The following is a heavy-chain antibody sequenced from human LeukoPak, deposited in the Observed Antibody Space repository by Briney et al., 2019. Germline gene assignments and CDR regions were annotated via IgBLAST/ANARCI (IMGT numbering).Heavy chain of an antibody. CDR2: INPSGGST. Sequence: ASVKVSCKASGYTFTSYYMHWVRQAPGQGLEWMGIINPSGGSTSYAQKFQGRVTMTRDTSTSTVYMELSSLRSEDTAVYYCARDGAFLSYYYDSSGYYSWGQGTLVTVFS. D-gene: IGHD3-22*01. CDR1: GYTFTSYY. V-gene: IGHV1-46*01. J-gene: IGHJ4*02. CDR3: ARDGAFLSYYYDSSGYYS.